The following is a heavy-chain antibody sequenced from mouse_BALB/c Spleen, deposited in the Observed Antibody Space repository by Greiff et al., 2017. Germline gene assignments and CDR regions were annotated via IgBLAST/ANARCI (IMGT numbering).Heavy chain of an antibody. J-gene: IGHJ1*01. CDR1: GFTFSSYA. V-gene: IGHV5-6-5*01. CDR2: ISSGGST. Sequence: EVKVVESGGGLVKPGGSLKLSCAASGFTFSSYAMSWVRQTPEKRLEWVASISSGGSTYYPDSVKGRFTISRDNARNILYLQMSSLRSEDTAMYYCAREGGYWYFDVWGAGTTVTVSS. CDR3: AREGGYWYFDV.